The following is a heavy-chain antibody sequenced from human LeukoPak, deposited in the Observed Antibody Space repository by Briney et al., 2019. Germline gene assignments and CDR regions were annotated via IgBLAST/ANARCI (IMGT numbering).Heavy chain of an antibody. V-gene: IGHV4-59*01. CDR3: ARDPLVVPAAKNNNYYYYCGMDV. Sequence: SETLSLTCTVSGGSISSYYWSWIRQPPGKGLEWIGYIYYSGSTNYNPSLKSRVTISVDTSKNQFSLKLSSVTAADTAVYYCARDPLVVPAAKNNNYYYYCGMDVWGQGTTVTVSS. D-gene: IGHD2-2*01. J-gene: IGHJ6*02. CDR1: GGSISSYY. CDR2: IYYSGST.